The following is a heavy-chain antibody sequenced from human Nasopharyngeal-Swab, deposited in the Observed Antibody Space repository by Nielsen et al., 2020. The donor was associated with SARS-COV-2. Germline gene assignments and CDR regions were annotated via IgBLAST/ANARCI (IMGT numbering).Heavy chain of an antibody. V-gene: IGHV3-7*03. CDR2: IKEDGSEA. Sequence: GGSLRLSCAASGFTFSKFWMNWVRQAPGKGLEWVAHIKEDGSEAHYVGSVRGRFTISRDNAENSLYLQMNSLRAEDTAVYYCAKDIRGYYDFSPWGLGTLVTVAS. CDR1: GFTFSKFW. J-gene: IGHJ5*02. D-gene: IGHD3-3*01. CDR3: AKDIRGYYDFSP.